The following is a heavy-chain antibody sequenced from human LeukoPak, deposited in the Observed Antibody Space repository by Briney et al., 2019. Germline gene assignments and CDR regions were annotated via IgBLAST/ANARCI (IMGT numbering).Heavy chain of an antibody. CDR2: INHSGST. Sequence: SETLSLTCAVYGGSFSGYYWSWIRQPPGKGLEWIGEINHSGSTNYNPSLKSRVTIAVDTSKNQFSLKLSSVTAADTAVYYCARAGAYGGKYYFDYWGQGTLVTVSS. CDR1: GGSFSGYY. CDR3: ARAGAYGGKYYFDY. D-gene: IGHD3-16*01. J-gene: IGHJ4*02. V-gene: IGHV4-34*01.